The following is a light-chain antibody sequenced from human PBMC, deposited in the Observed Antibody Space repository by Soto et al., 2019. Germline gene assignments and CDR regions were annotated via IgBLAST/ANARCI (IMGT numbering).Light chain of an antibody. V-gene: IGLV2-14*01. J-gene: IGLJ1*01. CDR1: YRDVGGYNY. CDR2: DVS. Sequence: QSALTQPASVSGSPGQSITISCTGTYRDVGGYNYVAWYQQYPGKAPKLMIYDVSFRPSGVSNRFSGSKSDITASLTISGLQAEDEAYYYCSSYTSSSSQVFGTGTKLTVL. CDR3: SSYTSSSSQV.